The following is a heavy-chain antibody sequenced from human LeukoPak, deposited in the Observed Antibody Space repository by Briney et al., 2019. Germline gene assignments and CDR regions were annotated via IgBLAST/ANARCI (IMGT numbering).Heavy chain of an antibody. V-gene: IGHV3-30*18. CDR1: GFTFSSYA. CDR3: AKCSEWFGELLLSFDY. CDR2: ISYDGSNK. D-gene: IGHD3-10*01. Sequence: PGGSLRLSCAASGFTFSSYAMSWVRQAPGKGLEWVAVISYDGSNKYYADSVKGRFTISRDNSKNTLYLQMNSLRAEDTAVYYCAKCSEWFGELLLSFDYWGQGTLVTVSS. J-gene: IGHJ4*02.